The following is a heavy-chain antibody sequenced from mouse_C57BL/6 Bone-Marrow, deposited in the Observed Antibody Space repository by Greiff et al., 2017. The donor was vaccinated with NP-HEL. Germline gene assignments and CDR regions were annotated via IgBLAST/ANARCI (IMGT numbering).Heavy chain of an antibody. V-gene: IGHV3-8*01. CDR2: ISYSGST. Sequence: EVQRVESGPGLAKPSQTLSLTCSVTGYSITSDYWNWIRKFPGNKLEYMGYISYSGSTYYNPSLKSRISITRDTSKNQYYLQLNSVTTEDTATYYCARSDGYDEAWFAYWGQGTLVTVSA. J-gene: IGHJ3*01. CDR3: ARSDGYDEAWFAY. D-gene: IGHD2-2*01. CDR1: GYSITSDY.